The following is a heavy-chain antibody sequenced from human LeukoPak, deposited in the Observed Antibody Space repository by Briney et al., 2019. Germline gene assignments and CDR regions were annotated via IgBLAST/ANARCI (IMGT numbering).Heavy chain of an antibody. CDR2: IYYSGSI. V-gene: IGHV4-30-4*01. CDR3: ARSPRAGTSFDY. CDR1: GGSFSGYY. Sequence: SETLSLTCAVYGGSFSGYYWSWIRQPPGKGLEWIGYIYYSGSIYYNPSLKSRVTISVDTSKNQFSLKLSSVTAADTAVYYCARSPRAGTSFDYWGQGTLVTVSS. J-gene: IGHJ4*02. D-gene: IGHD1-1*01.